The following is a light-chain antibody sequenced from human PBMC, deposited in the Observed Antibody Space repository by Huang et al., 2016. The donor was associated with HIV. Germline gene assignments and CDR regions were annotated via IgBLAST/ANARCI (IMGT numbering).Light chain of an antibody. Sequence: DIQMTQSPLSLSASVGDRVTITCRASQGVRNSLAWYQQQPGKAPKLLFYAASRLERGVPSWFSGSGSGTNFTLTISSLQPEDFATYYCQQYHSSWTFGQGTKVEIK. V-gene: IGKV1-NL1*01. CDR1: QGVRNS. J-gene: IGKJ1*01. CDR2: AAS. CDR3: QQYHSSWT.